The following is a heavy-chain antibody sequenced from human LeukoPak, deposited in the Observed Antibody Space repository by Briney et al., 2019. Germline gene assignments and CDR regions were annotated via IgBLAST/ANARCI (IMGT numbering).Heavy chain of an antibody. CDR3: ARQGGSGSYGYYYYMDV. V-gene: IGHV4-34*01. J-gene: IGHJ6*03. Sequence: SETLSLTCAVYGGSFSGYYWSWIRQPPGKGLEWIGEINHSGSTNYNPSLKRRVTISLDTSKNQFSLKLSSVTAADTAVYYCARQGGSGSYGYYYYMDVWGKGTMVTISS. CDR1: GGSFSGYY. D-gene: IGHD3-10*01. CDR2: INHSGST.